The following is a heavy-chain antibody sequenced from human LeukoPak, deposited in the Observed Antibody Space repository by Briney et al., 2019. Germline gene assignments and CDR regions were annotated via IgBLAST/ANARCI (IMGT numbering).Heavy chain of an antibody. CDR2: INHSGST. D-gene: IGHD3-10*01. J-gene: IGHJ4*02. CDR3: ASDRYGGYFDY. CDR1: GGSFSGYY. Sequence: KPSETLSLTCAVYGGSFSGYYWSWIRQPPGKGLEWIGEINHSGSTNYNPSLKSRVTISVDTSKNQFSLKLSSVTAADTAVYYCASDRYGGYFDYWGQGTLVTVSS. V-gene: IGHV4-34*01.